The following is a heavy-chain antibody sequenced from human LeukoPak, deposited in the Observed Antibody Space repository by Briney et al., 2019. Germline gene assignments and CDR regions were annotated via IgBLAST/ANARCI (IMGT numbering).Heavy chain of an antibody. CDR3: ASRYCSGGSCYSAVVYFQH. Sequence: PGGSLRLSCAASGFTVSSNYMSWVRQAPGKGLEWVSVIYSGGSTYYADSVKGRFTISRDNSKNTLYLQMNSLRAEDTAVYYCASRYCSGGSCYSAVVYFQHWGQGTLVTVSS. CDR2: IYSGGST. V-gene: IGHV3-66*01. J-gene: IGHJ1*01. D-gene: IGHD2-15*01. CDR1: GFTVSSNY.